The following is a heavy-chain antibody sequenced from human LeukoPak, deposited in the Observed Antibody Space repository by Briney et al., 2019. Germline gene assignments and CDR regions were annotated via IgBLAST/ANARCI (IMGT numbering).Heavy chain of an antibody. CDR2: INPSGGST. Sequence: ASVKVSCKASGYTFTSYYMHWVRQAPGQGLEWMGIINPSGGSTSYAQKFQGRVTITADKSTSTAYMELSSLRSEDTAVYYCAREWWPDPCYFDYWGQGTLVTVSS. J-gene: IGHJ4*02. CDR3: AREWWPDPCYFDY. D-gene: IGHD2-15*01. V-gene: IGHV1-46*01. CDR1: GYTFTSYY.